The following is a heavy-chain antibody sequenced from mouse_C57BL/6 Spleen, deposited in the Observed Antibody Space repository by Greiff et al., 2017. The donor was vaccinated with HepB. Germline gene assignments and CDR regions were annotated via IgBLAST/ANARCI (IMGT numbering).Heavy chain of an antibody. D-gene: IGHD1-1*01. Sequence: VQLQQSGPGLVKPSQSLSLTCSVTGYSITSGYYWNWIRQFPGNKLEWMGYISYDGSNNYNPSLKNRISITRDTSKNQFFLKLNAVTTEDTATYYCAREGNYYAYAMVYWGQGTSVTVSA. J-gene: IGHJ4*01. CDR3: AREGNYYAYAMVY. CDR2: ISYDGSN. V-gene: IGHV3-6*01. CDR1: GYSITSGYY.